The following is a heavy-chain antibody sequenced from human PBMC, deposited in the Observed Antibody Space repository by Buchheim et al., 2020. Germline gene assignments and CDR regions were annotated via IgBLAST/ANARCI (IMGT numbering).Heavy chain of an antibody. V-gene: IGHV4-59*01. CDR2: IYYSGST. Sequence: QVQLQESGPGLVKPSETLSLTCTVSGGSISSYYWSWIRQPPGKGLEWIGYIYYSGSTNYNPSLKSRVTISVDTSKNQFSLKLSSVTAADTAVYYCARDSTVVTPSYIDYWGQGTL. J-gene: IGHJ4*02. CDR1: GGSISSYY. D-gene: IGHD4-23*01. CDR3: ARDSTVVTPSYIDY.